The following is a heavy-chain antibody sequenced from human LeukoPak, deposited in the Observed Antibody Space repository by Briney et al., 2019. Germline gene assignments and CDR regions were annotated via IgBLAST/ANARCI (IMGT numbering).Heavy chain of an antibody. CDR2: IYPGDSDT. Sequence: GESLKISCKGSGYSFTSYWIGWVRQMPGKGLEWMGIIYPGDSDTRYSPSFQGQVTISADKSISTAYLQWSSLKASDTAMYYCACPLTSGSGSYPFDYWGQGTLVTVSS. CDR3: ACPLTSGSGSYPFDY. V-gene: IGHV5-51*01. J-gene: IGHJ4*02. D-gene: IGHD3-10*01. CDR1: GYSFTSYW.